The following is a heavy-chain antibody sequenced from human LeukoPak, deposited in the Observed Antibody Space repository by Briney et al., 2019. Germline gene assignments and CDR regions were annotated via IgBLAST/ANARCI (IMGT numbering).Heavy chain of an antibody. V-gene: IGHV4-4*02. CDR1: GGSISSSNW. J-gene: IGHJ4*02. D-gene: IGHD1-26*01. Sequence: SETLSLTCAVSGGSISSSNWWSWVRPPPGKGLEWIGEIYHSGSTNYNPSLKSRVTISVDKSKNQFSLMLSSVTAADTAVYYCARSHSGSYYVAPDYWGRGTLVTVSS. CDR3: ARSHSGSYYVAPDY. CDR2: IYHSGST.